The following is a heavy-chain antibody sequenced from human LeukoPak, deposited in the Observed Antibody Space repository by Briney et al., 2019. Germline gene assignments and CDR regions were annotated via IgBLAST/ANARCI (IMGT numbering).Heavy chain of an antibody. V-gene: IGHV1-8*01. CDR2: MNPNSGNT. D-gene: IGHD6-13*01. CDR3: ARGTVCGSGGKCSGSWYYDY. Sequence: GASVKVSCKASGYTFTSNDINWVRQATGQGLEWMGWMNPNSGNTGYAQKFQGRVAMTRNTSISTAYMELSSLRSEDTAVYYCARGTVCGSGGKCSGSWYYDYWDQGTLVTVSS. J-gene: IGHJ4*02. CDR1: GYTFTSND.